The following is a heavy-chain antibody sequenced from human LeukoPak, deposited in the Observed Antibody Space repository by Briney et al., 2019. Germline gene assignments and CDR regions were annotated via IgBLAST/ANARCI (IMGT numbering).Heavy chain of an antibody. CDR1: GESISGFY. CDR2: IYYSGGT. V-gene: IGHV4-59*01. D-gene: IGHD6-13*01. J-gene: IGHJ4*02. CDR3: ARGRIAAQG. Sequence: SETLSLTCTVSGESISGFYRSWVRQPPGKGLEWGGYIYYSGGTNYNPSLKSGVTISVDTSKNQSSLKLSSASAADPAVYYCARGRIAAQGWGQGTLVTVSS.